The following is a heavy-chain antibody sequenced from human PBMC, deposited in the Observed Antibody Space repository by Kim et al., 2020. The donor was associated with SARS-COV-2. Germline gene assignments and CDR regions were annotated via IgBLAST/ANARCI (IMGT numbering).Heavy chain of an antibody. V-gene: IGHV3-11*01. D-gene: IGHD3-3*01. CDR1: GFTFSDYY. Sequence: GGSLRLSCAASGFTFSDYYMSWIRQAPGKGLEWVSYISSSGSTIYYADSVKGRFTISRDNAKNSLYLQMNSLRAEDTAVYYCARASVGDFWSGYQPFYYYYMDVWGKGTTVTVSS. CDR3: ARASVGDFWSGYQPFYYYYMDV. J-gene: IGHJ6*03. CDR2: ISSSGSTI.